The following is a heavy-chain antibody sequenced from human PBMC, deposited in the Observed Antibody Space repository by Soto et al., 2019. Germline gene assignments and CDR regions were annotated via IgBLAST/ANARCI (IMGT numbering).Heavy chain of an antibody. V-gene: IGHV3-30-3*01. D-gene: IGHD6-13*01. J-gene: IGHJ6*02. Sequence: GGSLRLSCAASGFTFSSYAMHWVRQAPGKGLEWVAVISYDGSNKYYADSVKGRFTISRDNSKNTLYLQMNSLRAEGTAVYYCARDPSSWYQWPYYYYGMDVWGQGTTVTVSS. CDR1: GFTFSSYA. CDR2: ISYDGSNK. CDR3: ARDPSSWYQWPYYYYGMDV.